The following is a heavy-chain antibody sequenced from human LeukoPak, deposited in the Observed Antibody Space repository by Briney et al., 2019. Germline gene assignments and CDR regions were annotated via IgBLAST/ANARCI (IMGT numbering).Heavy chain of an antibody. CDR2: ISAYNGNT. D-gene: IGHD2-15*01. CDR1: GYTFTSYG. Sequence: GASVKVSCKASGYTFTSYGISWVRQAPGQGLEWMGWISAYNGNTNYAQKLQGRVTMTTDTSTSTAYMELSSLRSEDTAVYYCARDGYCSGGSCYSDDAFDIWGQGTMVTVSS. V-gene: IGHV1-18*01. J-gene: IGHJ3*02. CDR3: ARDGYCSGGSCYSDDAFDI.